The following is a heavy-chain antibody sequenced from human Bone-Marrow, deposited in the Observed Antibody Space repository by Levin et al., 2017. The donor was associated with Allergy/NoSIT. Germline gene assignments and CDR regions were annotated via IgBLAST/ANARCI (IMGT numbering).Heavy chain of an antibody. D-gene: IGHD3-22*01. V-gene: IGHV2-5*01. Sequence: SGPTLVKPTEALTLTCTFSDFSLTTIGVGVAWIRQPPGKALEWLAVIHWNDDKRYSPSLKDRLSIIKDTSKNQVVLTLANMDPVDTATYYCARVFYFDSSGYFLDHWGQGALVTVSS. J-gene: IGHJ4*02. CDR3: ARVFYFDSSGYFLDH. CDR2: IHWNDDK. CDR1: DFSLTTIGVG.